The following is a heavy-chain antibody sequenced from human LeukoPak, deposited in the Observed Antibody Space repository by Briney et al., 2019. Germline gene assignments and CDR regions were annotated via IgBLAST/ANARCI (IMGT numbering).Heavy chain of an antibody. CDR1: GGTFSSYA. Sequence: ASVKVSCKASGGTFSSYAIGWVRQAPGHGLEWMGGIIPIFGTANYAQKFQGRVTITTDESTSTAYMKLSSLRSEDTAVYYCAGGPGVASLSHWGQGTLVTVSS. CDR2: IIPIFGTA. CDR3: AGGPGVASLSH. V-gene: IGHV1-69*05. D-gene: IGHD2-15*01. J-gene: IGHJ4*02.